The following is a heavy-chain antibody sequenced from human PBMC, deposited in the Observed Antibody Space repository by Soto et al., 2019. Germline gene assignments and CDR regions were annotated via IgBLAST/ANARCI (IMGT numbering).Heavy chain of an antibody. CDR3: ARGYGSGGSCSFFDY. D-gene: IGHD2-15*01. Sequence: GGSLRLSCAASGFNVSSNYMSWVRQAPGKGLEWVSVIYSGGSKYYADSVEGRFTISRGNSKNTRDIEMNSLGAEDTAVYYCARGYGSGGSCSFFDYWGQGTVVTVSS. J-gene: IGHJ4*02. CDR1: GFNVSSNY. V-gene: IGHV3-53*01. CDR2: IYSGGSK.